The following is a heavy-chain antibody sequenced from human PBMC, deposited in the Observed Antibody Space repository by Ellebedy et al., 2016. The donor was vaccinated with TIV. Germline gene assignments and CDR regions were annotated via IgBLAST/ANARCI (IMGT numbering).Heavy chain of an antibody. V-gene: IGHV3-33*01. J-gene: IGHJ6*02. CDR2: IWYDGSNI. Sequence: PGGSLRLSCAASGSTFSKYGMHWVRQAPGKGLEWVADIWYDGSNIYYADSVKGRFTISRDNSENTLYLQMNSLRAEDTGVYYCATERRKYYNGMDVWGQGTTVTVSS. CDR1: GSTFSKYG. CDR3: ATERRKYYNGMDV.